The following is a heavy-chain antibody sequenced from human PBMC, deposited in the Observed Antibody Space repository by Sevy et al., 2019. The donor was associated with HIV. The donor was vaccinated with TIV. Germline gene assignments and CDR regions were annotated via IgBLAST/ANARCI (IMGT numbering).Heavy chain of an antibody. CDR1: GFTFRNFG. Sequence: GGSLRLSCSASGFTFRNFGMHWVRQVPGKGLEWVTFIRYDGSDKYYAASVKGRFTISRNDSKNTLYRQMDSLRAEDTAIYYCAKDLAGPGRRYFDYWGQGTLVTVSS. D-gene: IGHD6-13*01. CDR2: IRYDGSDK. CDR3: AKDLAGPGRRYFDY. J-gene: IGHJ4*02. V-gene: IGHV3-30*02.